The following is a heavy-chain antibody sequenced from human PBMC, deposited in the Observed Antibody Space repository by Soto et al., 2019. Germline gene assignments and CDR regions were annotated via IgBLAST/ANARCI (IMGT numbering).Heavy chain of an antibody. CDR2: ISGSGGLT. V-gene: IGHV3-23*01. J-gene: IGHJ5*02. Sequence: GGSLRLSCAASGFTFSSYAMSWVRQAPGKGLEWVSTISGSGGLTYYADSVKGRFTISRDNSQNTLYLQMNSLRAEDTAVYYCAEDKVVGTSWFDPWGQGTLVTVSS. CDR1: GFTFSSYA. CDR3: AEDKVVGTSWFDP. D-gene: IGHD1-26*01.